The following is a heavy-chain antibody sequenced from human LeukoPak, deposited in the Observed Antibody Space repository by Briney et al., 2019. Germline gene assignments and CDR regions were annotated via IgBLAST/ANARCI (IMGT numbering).Heavy chain of an antibody. CDR2: ISYDGSNK. CDR3: AKGGSTLNWFDP. V-gene: IGHV3-30*18. J-gene: IGHJ5*02. D-gene: IGHD2-2*01. Sequence: GGSLRLSRAASGFTFSSYGMHWVRQAPGKGLEWVAVISYDGSNKYYADSVKGRFTISRDNSKNTLYLQMNSLRAEDTAVYYCAKGGSTLNWFDPWGQGTLVTVSS. CDR1: GFTFSSYG.